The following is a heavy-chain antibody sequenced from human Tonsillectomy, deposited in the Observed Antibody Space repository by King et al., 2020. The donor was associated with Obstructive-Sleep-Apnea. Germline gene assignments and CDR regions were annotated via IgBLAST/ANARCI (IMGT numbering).Heavy chain of an antibody. Sequence: VQLVESGAEVKKPGSSVKVSCKASGGTFSSYAISWVRQAPGQGLEWMGGIIPMFGTANYAQKFQGRVTTTADESMTTAYMELSSLRSEDTAVYYCARAQNYYYYAMDVWGQGTTVTVSS. J-gene: IGHJ6*02. CDR1: GGTFSSYA. CDR2: IIPMFGTA. V-gene: IGHV1-69*01. CDR3: ARAQNYYYYAMDV.